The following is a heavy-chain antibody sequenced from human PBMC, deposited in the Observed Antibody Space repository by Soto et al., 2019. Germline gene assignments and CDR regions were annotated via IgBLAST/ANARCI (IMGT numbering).Heavy chain of an antibody. V-gene: IGHV4-59*03. D-gene: IGHD1-20*01. Sequence: SETLSLTCSVSGYAISNYYWSLIRQTPGRGLEWIGCVHESGSTDYNPSLRGRVIISLHTSKSQFSLSLRSATAADTATYYCARGTRALITSFFAYWGQGTLVTVSS. CDR2: VHESGST. J-gene: IGHJ4*02. CDR3: ARGTRALITSFFAY. CDR1: GYAISNYY.